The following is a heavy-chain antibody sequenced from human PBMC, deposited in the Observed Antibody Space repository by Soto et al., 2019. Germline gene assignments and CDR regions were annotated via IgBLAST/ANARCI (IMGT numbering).Heavy chain of an antibody. Sequence: PSETLSLTCTVSGISIDNYYCSWIRQSAGKGLEWIGRIYSSGTTNYNPSLKSRVTMSVDMSKSQFSLNVRSVTAADTAVYYCVRDVGGSGCFAAWGQGTLVTVSS. J-gene: IGHJ5*02. CDR1: GISIDNYY. CDR2: IYSSGTT. CDR3: VRDVGGSGCFAA. V-gene: IGHV4-4*07.